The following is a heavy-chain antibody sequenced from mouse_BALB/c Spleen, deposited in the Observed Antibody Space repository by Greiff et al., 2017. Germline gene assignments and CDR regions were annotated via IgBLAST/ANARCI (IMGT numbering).Heavy chain of an antibody. Sequence: EVKLEESGGGLVKPGGSLKLSCAASGFTFSSYTMSWVRQTPEKRLEWVATISSGGSYTYYPDSVKGRFTISRDNAKNTLYLQMSSLKSEDTAMYYCTNPLYAMDYWGQGTSVTVSS. CDR2: ISSGGSYT. CDR1: GFTFSSYT. J-gene: IGHJ4*01. CDR3: TNPLYAMDY. V-gene: IGHV5-6-4*01.